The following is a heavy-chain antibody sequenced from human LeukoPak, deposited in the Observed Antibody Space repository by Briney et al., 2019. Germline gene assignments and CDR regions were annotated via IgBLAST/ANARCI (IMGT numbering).Heavy chain of an antibody. D-gene: IGHD1-26*01. V-gene: IGHV3-53*01. CDR1: GFTLSSFY. CDR3: ARDRNRGSYYLDY. CDR2: IYSDGTT. Sequence: GGSLRLSCATSGFTLSSFYMSWVRQAPGKGVEWVSSIYSDGTTYYSDSVKGRFTISRDNSKNTLYLQMNSLRAEDTALYYCARDRNRGSYYLDYWGQGTLVTASS. J-gene: IGHJ4*02.